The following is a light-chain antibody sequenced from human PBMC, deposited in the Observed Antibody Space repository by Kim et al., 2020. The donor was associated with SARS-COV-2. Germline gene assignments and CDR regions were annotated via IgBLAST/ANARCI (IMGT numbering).Light chain of an antibody. J-gene: IGLJ3*02. CDR2: HDR. CDR3: QVWDTTGDHPV. CDR1: SIGSKC. Sequence: APGKTARITCGGDSIGSKCVHCHQQKPGHAPVLYISHDRARPSGIPDRFSGSNSGNTATLTISRVEDGDEADYFCQVWDTTGDHPVFGGGTKLTVL. V-gene: IGLV3-21*04.